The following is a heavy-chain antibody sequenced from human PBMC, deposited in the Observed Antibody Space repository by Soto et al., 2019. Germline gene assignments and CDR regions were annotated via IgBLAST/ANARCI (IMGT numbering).Heavy chain of an antibody. D-gene: IGHD6-13*01. CDR3: ARAGSSSWYATFDY. Sequence: QVQLQESGPGLVKPSGTLSLTCAVSGGSISSSNWWRWVRQPPGKGLEWIGEIYHSGSNNYNPSLKSRVTISVDKSKNQFSLKLRSVPAADTAVYYCARAGSSSWYATFDYWGQGTLVTVSS. J-gene: IGHJ4*02. V-gene: IGHV4-4*02. CDR2: IYHSGSN. CDR1: GGSISSSNW.